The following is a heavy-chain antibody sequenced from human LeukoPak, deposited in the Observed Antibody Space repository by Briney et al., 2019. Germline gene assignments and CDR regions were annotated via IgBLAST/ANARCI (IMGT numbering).Heavy chain of an antibody. D-gene: IGHD2-2*01. CDR2: INSDGSST. Sequence: GGSLRLSCAASGFTFSNFWMHWFRQAPGKGLVWVSRINSDGSSTNYADSVKGRFTISRDNAKNTLYLQMNSLRAEDTAVYYCARVPYCSSSSCYSWFDPWGQGTLVTVSS. V-gene: IGHV3-74*01. CDR1: GFTFSNFW. CDR3: ARVPYCSSSSCYSWFDP. J-gene: IGHJ5*02.